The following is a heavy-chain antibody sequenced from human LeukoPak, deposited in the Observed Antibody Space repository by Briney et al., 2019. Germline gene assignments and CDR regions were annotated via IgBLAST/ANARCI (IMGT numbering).Heavy chain of an antibody. J-gene: IGHJ4*02. CDR1: GFTFNTYS. Sequence: GGSLRLSCAASGFTFNTYSMNWVRQAPGKGLEWVSYISSGSGAIYFADSVKGRFTISRDNAKNSLYLQMNSLRAEDTAVYYCAKAYSSSWYPNFDYWGQGTLVTVSS. V-gene: IGHV3-48*01. CDR2: ISSGSGAI. CDR3: AKAYSSSWYPNFDY. D-gene: IGHD6-13*01.